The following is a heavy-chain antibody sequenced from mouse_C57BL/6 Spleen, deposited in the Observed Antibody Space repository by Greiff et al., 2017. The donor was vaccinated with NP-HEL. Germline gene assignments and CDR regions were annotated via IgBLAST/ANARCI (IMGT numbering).Heavy chain of an antibody. CDR2: IDPSDSYT. Sequence: QVHVKQPGAELVMPGASVKLSCKASGYTFTSYWMHWVKQRPGQGLEWIGEIDPSDSYTNYNQKFKGKSTLTVDKSSSTAYMQLSSLTSEDSAVYYCARSTMVRSWFAYWGQGTLVTVSA. CDR1: GYTFTSYW. CDR3: ARSTMVRSWFAY. J-gene: IGHJ3*01. D-gene: IGHD2-1*01. V-gene: IGHV1-69*01.